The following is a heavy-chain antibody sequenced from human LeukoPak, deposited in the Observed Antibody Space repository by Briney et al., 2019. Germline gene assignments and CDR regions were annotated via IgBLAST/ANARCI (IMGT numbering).Heavy chain of an antibody. J-gene: IGHJ6*02. D-gene: IGHD2-21*02. Sequence: GGSLRLSCAASTFFFSSYGIHWVRQAPGKGLEWVALISHDGSNKYYADSVKGRFTISRDNSKNTLYLQMNSLRAEDTAVYYCARDRRQSGDGDVWGQGTTVTVSS. CDR3: ARDRRQSGDGDV. CDR2: ISHDGSNK. CDR1: TFFFSSYG. V-gene: IGHV3-30*03.